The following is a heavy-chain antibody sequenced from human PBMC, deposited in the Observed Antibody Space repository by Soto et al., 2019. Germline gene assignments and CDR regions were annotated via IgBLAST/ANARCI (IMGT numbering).Heavy chain of an antibody. V-gene: IGHV1-69*13. D-gene: IGHD1-7*01. CDR2: IIPIFGTA. Sequence: GASVKVSCKASGGTFSSYAISWVRQAPGQGLEWMGGIIPIFGTANYAQKFQGRVTITADESTSTAYMELSSLRSEDTAVYYCARALYPGVTGTPGAFDIWGQGTMVTVSS. CDR3: ARALYPGVTGTPGAFDI. CDR1: GGTFSSYA. J-gene: IGHJ3*02.